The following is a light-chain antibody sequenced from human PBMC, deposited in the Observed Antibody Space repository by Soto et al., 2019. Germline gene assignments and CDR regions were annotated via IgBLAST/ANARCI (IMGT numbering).Light chain of an antibody. CDR1: QSAGTF. J-gene: IGKJ4*01. V-gene: IGKV3-11*01. Sequence: EIVLTQSPATVSLSPGERATLSCRASQSAGTFLAWYQQKPGQAPRLLIYDASTRATGTPARFSGSGSGTDFPLTISSLEPEDFAVFYCQQRSSWPPTFGGGTKVEIK. CDR3: QQRSSWPPT. CDR2: DAS.